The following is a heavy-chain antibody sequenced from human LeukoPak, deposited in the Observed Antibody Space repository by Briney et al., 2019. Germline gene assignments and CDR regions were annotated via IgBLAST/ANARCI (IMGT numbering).Heavy chain of an antibody. J-gene: IGHJ4*02. Sequence: ASVKVSCKASGGTFSSYAISWVRQAPGQGLEWMGGIIPIFGTANYAQKFQGRVTITADESTSTAYMELSSLRSEDTAVYYCARDRGLTFGGVIVDCWGQGTLVTVSS. V-gene: IGHV1-69*13. CDR1: GGTFSSYA. CDR3: ARDRGLTFGGVIVDC. D-gene: IGHD3-16*02. CDR2: IIPIFGTA.